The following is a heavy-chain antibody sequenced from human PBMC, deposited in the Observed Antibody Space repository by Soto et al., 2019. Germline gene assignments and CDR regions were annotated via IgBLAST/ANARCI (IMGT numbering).Heavy chain of an antibody. J-gene: IGHJ4*02. V-gene: IGHV1-69*13. CDR1: RGTLSSYA. Sequence: SVNVSCRASRGTLSSYAISWVRQAPGQELEWMGGIIPIFGTANYAQKFQGRVKITADESTSTPYMELSSLRSEDTAVYYCARVRASGAMVSSFDYWGQGTLVTVSS. D-gene: IGHD5-18*01. CDR2: IIPIFGTA. CDR3: ARVRASGAMVSSFDY.